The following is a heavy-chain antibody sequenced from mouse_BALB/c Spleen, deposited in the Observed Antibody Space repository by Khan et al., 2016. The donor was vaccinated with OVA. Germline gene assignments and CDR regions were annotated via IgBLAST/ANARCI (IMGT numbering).Heavy chain of an antibody. Sequence: EVELVESGGGLVKPGGSLKLSCAASGFTFSTYAMSWVRQTPEKRLEWVATISSVGDYTYYPDNVTGRFTFSRDNAKNTLYLQMSSLRSEDTAMYYCARSPYGNFAYWGQGTLVTVSA. CDR3: ARSPYGNFAY. J-gene: IGHJ3*01. CDR1: GFTFSTYA. CDR2: ISSVGDYT. D-gene: IGHD2-1*01. V-gene: IGHV5-9-3*01.